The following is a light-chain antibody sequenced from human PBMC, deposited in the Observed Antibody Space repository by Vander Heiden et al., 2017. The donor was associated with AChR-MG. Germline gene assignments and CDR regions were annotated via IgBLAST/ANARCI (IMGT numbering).Light chain of an antibody. CDR1: QIISTY. V-gene: IGKV1-39*01. CDR2: AAS. CDR3: QQSYNAPWT. Sequence: DIQMTQSPSSLSASVGDRVTITCRPSQIISTYLNWYQQKPGEAPKLLIFAASILQSGVPSRFSASGSRSGTDFALTISSLQPEDFATYYCQQSYNAPWTFAQGTKVEIK. J-gene: IGKJ1*01.